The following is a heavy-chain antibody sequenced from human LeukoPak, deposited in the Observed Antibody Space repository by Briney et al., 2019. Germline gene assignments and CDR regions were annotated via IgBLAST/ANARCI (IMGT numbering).Heavy chain of an antibody. CDR3: ARDSPYYYDSSGYYYYYNYMDV. CDR2: IYTSGST. D-gene: IGHD3-22*01. V-gene: IGHV4-4*07. CDR1: GYSISSGYY. Sequence: SETLSLTCAVSGYSISSGYYWGWIRQPAGKGLGWIGRIYTSGSTNYNPSLKSRVTMSVDTSKNQFSLKLSSVTAADTAVYYCARDSPYYYDSSGYYYYYNYMDVWGKGTTVTVSS. J-gene: IGHJ6*03.